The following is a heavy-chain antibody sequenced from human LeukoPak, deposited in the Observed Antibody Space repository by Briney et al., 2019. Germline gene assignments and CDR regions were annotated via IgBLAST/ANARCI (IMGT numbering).Heavy chain of an antibody. D-gene: IGHD3-16*01. Sequence: GESLRISCKGSGYSFTSYWISWVRQMPGKGLEWMGRIDPSDSYTNYSPSFQGHVTISADKSISTAYLQWSSLKASDTAMYYCARHSYYDYVWGTPGAFDIWGQGTMVTVSS. CDR2: IDPSDSYT. J-gene: IGHJ3*02. CDR3: ARHSYYDYVWGTPGAFDI. V-gene: IGHV5-10-1*01. CDR1: GYSFTSYW.